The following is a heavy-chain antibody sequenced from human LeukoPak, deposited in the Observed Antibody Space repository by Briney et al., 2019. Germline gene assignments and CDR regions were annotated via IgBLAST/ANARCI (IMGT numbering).Heavy chain of an antibody. CDR3: ARLSSSWILDY. J-gene: IGHJ4*02. Sequence: GSLRLSCAASGFTFSDHYMDWVRQPPGKGLEWIGSIYYSGSTYYNPSLKSRVTISVDTSKNQFSLNLNSVTAADTAVYYCARLSSSWILDYWGQGTLVTVSS. V-gene: IGHV4-38-2*01. D-gene: IGHD6-13*01. CDR1: GFTFSDHY. CDR2: IYYSGST.